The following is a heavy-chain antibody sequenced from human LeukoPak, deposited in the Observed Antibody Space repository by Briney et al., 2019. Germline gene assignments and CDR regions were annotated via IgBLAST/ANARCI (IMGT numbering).Heavy chain of an antibody. CDR2: IPSSSDYI. J-gene: IGHJ4*02. CDR3: VRAYSRYNFDY. V-gene: IGHV3-21*01. D-gene: IGHD4-11*01. Sequence: PGGSLRLSCAASGFTFSHYSMNWVRLAPAKGLEWVSTIPSSSDYIYYADSVKGRFTISRDNAQNSLFLQMTSLRAEDTAIYYCVRAYSRYNFDYWGQGTLVAVSS. CDR1: GFTFSHYS.